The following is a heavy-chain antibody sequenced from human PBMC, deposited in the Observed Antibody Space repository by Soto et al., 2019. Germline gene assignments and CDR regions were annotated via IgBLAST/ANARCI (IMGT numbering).Heavy chain of an antibody. CDR1: GFTFSSYA. V-gene: IGHV3-23*01. D-gene: IGHD2-2*01. CDR2: ISGSGGST. J-gene: IGHJ4*02. CDR3: AKASMVVPAAETGPDY. Sequence: EVQLLESGGGLVQPGGSLRLSCAASGFTFSSYAMSWVHQAPGKGLEWVSAISGSGGSTYYADSVKGRFTISRDNSKNTLYLQMNSLRAEDTAVYYCAKASMVVPAAETGPDYWGQGTLVTVSS.